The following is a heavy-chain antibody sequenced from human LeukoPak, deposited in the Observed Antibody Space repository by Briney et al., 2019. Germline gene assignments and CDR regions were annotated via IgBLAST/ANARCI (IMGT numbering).Heavy chain of an antibody. J-gene: IGHJ5*02. Sequence: PSETLSLTCTVSGGSISSSSYSWGWIRQPPGKGLEWIGSISYGGSTDYNPSLKSRVTKSVDTSKNQFSLRLSSVTAADTAVYYCARHDGHSSSHNWFDPWGQGTLVTISS. CDR2: ISYGGST. CDR1: GGSISSSSYS. D-gene: IGHD6-6*01. V-gene: IGHV4-39*01. CDR3: ARHDGHSSSHNWFDP.